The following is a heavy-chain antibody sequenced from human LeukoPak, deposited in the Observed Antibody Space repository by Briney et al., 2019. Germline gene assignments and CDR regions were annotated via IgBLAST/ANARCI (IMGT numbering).Heavy chain of an antibody. J-gene: IGHJ4*02. CDR1: GVTVGGSC. D-gene: IGHD2-2*02. V-gene: IGHV4-34*01. CDR2: IRSGYT. Sequence: PSHTLSLNCAVHGVTVGGSCWSWSHHCAGKCMRPKGEIRSGYTNYNPSLKTRVTISADTSANQLSLRLTSVTAADTAVYYCARMRCGHTDNRCYNYWGQGTLVTVSS. CDR3: ARMRCGHTDNRCYNY.